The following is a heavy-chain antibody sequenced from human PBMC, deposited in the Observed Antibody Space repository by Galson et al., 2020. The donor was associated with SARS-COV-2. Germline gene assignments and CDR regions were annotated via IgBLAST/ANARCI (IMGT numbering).Heavy chain of an antibody. J-gene: IGHJ4*02. CDR2: IRGDGNEK. Sequence: GESLKPSCVVTGFDFSNSWMTWVRQAPGKGLEWVARIRGDGNEKNYVQSVKGRFTISRDNAKNSLYLQINSLRAEDTAVYYCARDRVCNTFDYWGQGTLVSVSS. V-gene: IGHV3-7*01. CDR1: GFDFSNSW. D-gene: IGHD4-4*01. CDR3: ARDRVCNTFDY.